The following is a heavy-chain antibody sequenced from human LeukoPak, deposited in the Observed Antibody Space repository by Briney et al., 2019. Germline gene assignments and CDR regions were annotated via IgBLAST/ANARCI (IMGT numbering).Heavy chain of an antibody. CDR2: IYYSGST. J-gene: IGHJ3*02. D-gene: IGHD3-16*01. V-gene: IGHV4-59*01. CDR1: GGSISSYY. CDR3: ARAVPSLDAFDI. Sequence: SETLSLTCTVSGGSISSYYWSWIRQPPGKGLEWIGYIYYSGSTNYNPSLKSRVTISVDTSKNQFSLRLSSVTAADTAVYYCARAVPSLDAFDIWGQGTMVTVSS.